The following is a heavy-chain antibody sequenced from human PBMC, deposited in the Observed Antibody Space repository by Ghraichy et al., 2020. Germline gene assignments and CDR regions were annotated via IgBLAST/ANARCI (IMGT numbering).Heavy chain of an antibody. D-gene: IGHD2-15*01. Sequence: SETLSLTCTVSGGSISSSNYYWGWIRQPPGKGLEWIGTIYYRGSTYYNPSLRSRVTISVDTSKNHCSLRLSSVTAADTAVYYCARHLCSGGSCYMGWFDPWGQGTLVTVSS. CDR3: ARHLCSGGSCYMGWFDP. J-gene: IGHJ5*02. CDR1: GGSISSSNYY. V-gene: IGHV4-39*01. CDR2: IYYRGST.